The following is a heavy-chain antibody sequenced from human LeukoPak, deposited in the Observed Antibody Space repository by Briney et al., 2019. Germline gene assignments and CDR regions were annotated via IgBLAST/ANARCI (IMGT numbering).Heavy chain of an antibody. CDR3: ARPIAAADTDAFDI. Sequence: SETLSLTCTVSGGSISSYYWSWIRQPPGKGLEWIGYIYYSGSTNYNPSLKSRVTISVDTSKNQFSLKLSSVTAADTAVYYCARPIAAADTDAFDIWGQGTMVTVSS. D-gene: IGHD6-13*01. V-gene: IGHV4-59*08. CDR2: IYYSGST. CDR1: GGSISSYY. J-gene: IGHJ3*02.